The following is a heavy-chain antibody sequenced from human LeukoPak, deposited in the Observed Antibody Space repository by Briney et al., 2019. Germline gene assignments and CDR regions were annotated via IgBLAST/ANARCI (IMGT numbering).Heavy chain of an antibody. CDR2: ISSSGSYI. Sequence: GGSLRLSCAAPGFTFSSYSMNWVRQAPGKGLEWVSSISSSGSYIYYADSVKGRFTISRDNAKNSLYLQMNSLRAEDTAVYYCARDRGITMVRGVGDDYYYYYGMDVWGQGTTVTVSS. CDR3: ARDRGITMVRGVGDDYYYYYGMDV. D-gene: IGHD3-10*01. V-gene: IGHV3-21*01. J-gene: IGHJ6*02. CDR1: GFTFSSYS.